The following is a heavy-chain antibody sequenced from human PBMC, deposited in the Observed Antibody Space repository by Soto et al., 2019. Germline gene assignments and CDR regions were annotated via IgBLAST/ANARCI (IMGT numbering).Heavy chain of an antibody. CDR2: IHYSGST. Sequence: ETLSLTCTVSGGSISDYYWNWIRQPPGKGLEWIGYIHYSGSTNYNPSLTSRVSLSLDSSKNQFSLNLRSLTAADTAVYYCAREGRYYYDSSSSPGAYDIWGQGTMVTVSS. CDR3: AREGRYYYDSSSSPGAYDI. D-gene: IGHD3-22*01. J-gene: IGHJ3*02. CDR1: GGSISDYY. V-gene: IGHV4-59*01.